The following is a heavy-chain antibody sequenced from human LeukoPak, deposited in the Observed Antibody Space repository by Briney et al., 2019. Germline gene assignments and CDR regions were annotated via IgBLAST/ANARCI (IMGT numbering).Heavy chain of an antibody. V-gene: IGHV4-34*01. Sequence: SETLSLTCAVYGGSFSGYYWSWIRQPPGKGLEWIGEINHSGSTNYNPSLKSRVTISVDTSKNQFSLKLSSVTAADTAVYYCARGSLYCTNGVCYLGSFDYWGQGTLVTVSS. CDR3: ARGSLYCTNGVCYLGSFDY. CDR1: GGSFSGYY. CDR2: INHSGST. D-gene: IGHD2-8*01. J-gene: IGHJ4*02.